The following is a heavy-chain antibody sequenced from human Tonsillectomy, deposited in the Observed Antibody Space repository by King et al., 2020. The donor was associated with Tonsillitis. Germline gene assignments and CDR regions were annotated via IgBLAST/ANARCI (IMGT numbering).Heavy chain of an antibody. V-gene: IGHV3-64D*06. CDR3: VGEGWGLGYFFDY. Sequence: VQLVESGGGLVQPGGSLRLSCSASGFTLRSYAMHWVRQAPGKGLEYVSGITTNGGSTYYADSVKGRFTISRDNSKNTLYLLMTSPRVEDTAMYYCVGEGWGLGYFFDYWGQGTLVTVSS. CDR1: GFTLRSYA. D-gene: IGHD3-10*01. CDR2: ITTNGGST. J-gene: IGHJ4*02.